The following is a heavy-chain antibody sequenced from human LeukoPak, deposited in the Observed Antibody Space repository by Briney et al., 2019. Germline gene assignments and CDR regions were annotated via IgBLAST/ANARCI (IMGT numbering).Heavy chain of an antibody. J-gene: IGHJ4*02. CDR3: AKDRIVGAILDY. CDR2: ISGSGGST. D-gene: IGHD1-26*01. V-gene: IGHV3-23*01. CDR1: GFIFSSYA. Sequence: PGGSLRLSCAASGFIFSSYAMTWVRQAPGKGLEWVSAISGSGGSTYYADSVKGRFTISRDTSKNTLYLQMNSLRAEDTAVYYCAKDRIVGAILDYWGQGTLVTVSS.